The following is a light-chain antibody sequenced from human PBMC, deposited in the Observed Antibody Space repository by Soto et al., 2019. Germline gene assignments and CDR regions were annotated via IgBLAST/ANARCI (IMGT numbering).Light chain of an antibody. J-gene: IGKJ4*01. Sequence: DIQMTQSPSSVSASVGDTVAITCRASQSISSWLAWYQQRPGEAPKLLIYAGSILQVGVPSRFRGSGSGTDFILTIDNLQPEDFVTYYCQQTHTFPLTLGGGTKVEIK. CDR1: QSISSW. CDR2: AGS. CDR3: QQTHTFPLT. V-gene: IGKV1-12*01.